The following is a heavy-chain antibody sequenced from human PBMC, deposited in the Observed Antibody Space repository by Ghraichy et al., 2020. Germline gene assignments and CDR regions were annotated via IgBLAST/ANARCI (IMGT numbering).Heavy chain of an antibody. D-gene: IGHD2-2*02. Sequence: ASVKVSCKTSGYTFTNYDINWVRQATGQGLEWMGWMNPNSGNTGYAQKFQGRVTMTRNTSISTAYMELSSLRSEDTAVYYCARGMYIVVVPAAINQDVPYDYWGQGTLVTVSS. CDR1: GYTFTNYD. V-gene: IGHV1-8*02. CDR2: MNPNSGNT. J-gene: IGHJ4*02. CDR3: ARGMYIVVVPAAINQDVPYDY.